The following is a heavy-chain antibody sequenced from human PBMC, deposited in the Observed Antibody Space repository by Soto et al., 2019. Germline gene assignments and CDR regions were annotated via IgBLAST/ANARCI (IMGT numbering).Heavy chain of an antibody. J-gene: IGHJ4*01. V-gene: IGHV3-64D*08. CDR1: GFTFSSYA. D-gene: IGHD3-22*01. Sequence: PGGSLRLSCSASGFTFSSYAMHWVRQAPGKGLEYVSAISSNGGSTYYADSVKGRFTISRDNSKNTLYLQMSSLRAEDTAVYYCVNCLDYYDCSGYYKTFDYWGRGTLVTGSS. CDR3: VNCLDYYDCSGYYKTFDY. CDR2: ISSNGGST.